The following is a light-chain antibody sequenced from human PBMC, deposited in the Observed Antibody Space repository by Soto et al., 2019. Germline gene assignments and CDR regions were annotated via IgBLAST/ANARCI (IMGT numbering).Light chain of an antibody. CDR3: QQYGRSPYT. CDR1: QSVSSSY. J-gene: IGKJ2*01. V-gene: IGKV3-20*01. Sequence: EIVLTQSPGTLSLSPGERATLSCRASQSVSSSYLAWYQQKLGQAPRLLLYGASSRATGIPDRFSGSASGTDFTLTISRLEPEDFAVYYCQQYGRSPYTFGQGTKLEIK. CDR2: GAS.